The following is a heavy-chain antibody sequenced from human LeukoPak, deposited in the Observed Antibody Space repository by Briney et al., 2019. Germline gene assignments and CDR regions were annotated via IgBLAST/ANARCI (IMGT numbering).Heavy chain of an antibody. Sequence: SETLSLTCTVSGGSFTDYFWGWIRQPPGKGLEWIGSIYYSGRTFYNPSLKNRVSNSLDTSKGQFSLNLDSVTAADTAVYFCTRDRAHGTQDYWGQGTLVTVS. D-gene: IGHD1-26*01. V-gene: IGHV4-39*07. CDR3: TRDRAHGTQDY. J-gene: IGHJ4*02. CDR2: IYYSGRT. CDR1: GGSFTDYF.